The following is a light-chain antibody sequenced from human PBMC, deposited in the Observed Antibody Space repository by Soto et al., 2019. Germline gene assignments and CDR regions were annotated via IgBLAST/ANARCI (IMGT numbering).Light chain of an antibody. CDR2: SDN. V-gene: IGLV1-44*01. J-gene: IGLJ3*02. CDR1: SSNIGSNT. CDR3: ATWDDSLNGWV. Sequence: QSVLTQPPSASGTPGQRVTISCSGSSSNIGSNTVNWYQQLPGTAPKLLIYSDNQRPSGVPDRFSGSKSGTSASLAISGLQFEDEADYHCATWDDSLNGWVFGGGTKLTVL.